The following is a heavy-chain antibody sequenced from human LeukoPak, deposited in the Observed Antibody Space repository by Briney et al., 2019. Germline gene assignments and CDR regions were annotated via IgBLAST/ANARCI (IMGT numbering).Heavy chain of an antibody. CDR3: ARSPLRYCSSTSCYPTGGYYYGMDV. CDR2: INPNSGGT. J-gene: IGHJ6*02. D-gene: IGHD2-2*01. CDR1: GYTFTGYY. V-gene: IGHV1-2*02. Sequence: ASVKVSCTASGYTFTGYYMHWVRQAPGQGLEWMGWINPNSGGTNYAQKFQGRVTMTRDTSISTAYMEPSRLRSDDTAVYYCARSPLRYCSSTSCYPTGGYYYGMDVWGQGTTVTVSS.